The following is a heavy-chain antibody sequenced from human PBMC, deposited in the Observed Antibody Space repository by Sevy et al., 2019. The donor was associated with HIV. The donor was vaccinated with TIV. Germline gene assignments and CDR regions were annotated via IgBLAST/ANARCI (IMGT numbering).Heavy chain of an antibody. D-gene: IGHD6-19*01. V-gene: IGHV1-69*01. Sequence: ASVKFSCKASGGTFRSYGISWVRQAPGQGLEWMGGIIPILGTVNYAQKFQGRVTITADESTKTAYMELSSLRSEDTAVYYCARGGGNGWYYFDYWGQETLVTVSS. CDR3: ARGGGNGWYYFDY. CDR1: GGTFRSYG. J-gene: IGHJ4*02. CDR2: IIPILGTV.